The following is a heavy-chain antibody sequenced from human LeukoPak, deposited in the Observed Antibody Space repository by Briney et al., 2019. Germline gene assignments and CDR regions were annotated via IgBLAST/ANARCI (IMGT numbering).Heavy chain of an antibody. CDR2: INTNTGNP. J-gene: IGHJ4*02. V-gene: IGHV7-4-1*02. CDR1: GYTFTNYA. Sequence: ASVKVSCKASGYTFTNYAMYWVRQAPGQGLEWMGWINTNTGNPTYAQGFTGRFVFSLDTSVSTAYLQISSLKAEDTAVYYCARDPNHYYDSSAYYGDYWGQGTLVTVSS. CDR3: ARDPNHYYDSSAYYGDY. D-gene: IGHD3-22*01.